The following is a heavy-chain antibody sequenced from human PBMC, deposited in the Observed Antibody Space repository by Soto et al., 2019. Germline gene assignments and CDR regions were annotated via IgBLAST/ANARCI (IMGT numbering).Heavy chain of an antibody. Sequence: GGSLRLSCAASGFTFSSYGMHWVRQAPGKGLEWVAVIWYDGSNKYYADSVKGRFTISRDNSKNTLYLQMNSLRAEDTAVYYCARDADYDSSGYYSSFLDYWGQGTLVTVSS. D-gene: IGHD3-22*01. CDR1: GFTFSSYG. CDR2: IWYDGSNK. J-gene: IGHJ4*02. CDR3: ARDADYDSSGYYSSFLDY. V-gene: IGHV3-33*01.